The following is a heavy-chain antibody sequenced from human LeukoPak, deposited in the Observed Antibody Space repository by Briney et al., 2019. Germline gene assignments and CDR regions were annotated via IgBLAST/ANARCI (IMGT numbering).Heavy chain of an antibody. D-gene: IGHD1-26*01. CDR3: ARIVLEGSGSWTPIEDY. V-gene: IGHV1-2*02. Sequence: GASVKVSCKASGYTFTGYYMHWVRQAPGEGLEWMGWINPNSGGTKYAQKFQGRVTMTRDTSISTAYMELSRLRSDDTAVYYCARIVLEGSGSWTPIEDYWGQGTLVTVSS. CDR1: GYTFTGYY. J-gene: IGHJ4*02. CDR2: INPNSGGT.